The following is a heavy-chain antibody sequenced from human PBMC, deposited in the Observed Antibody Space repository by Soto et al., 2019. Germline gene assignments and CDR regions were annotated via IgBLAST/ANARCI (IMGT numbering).Heavy chain of an antibody. J-gene: IGHJ4*02. CDR3: AKARYYDSTGYLYYLDY. Sequence: GGSLRLSCAASGFTFSNYAMSWVRQAPGKGLEWVSSITGSGDYTYYADSVKGRFTISRDNSKNTLYLQMNSLRAEDTAVYYCAKARYYDSTGYLYYLDYWGQGTLVTVSS. CDR1: GFTFSNYA. V-gene: IGHV3-23*01. D-gene: IGHD3-22*01. CDR2: ITGSGDYT.